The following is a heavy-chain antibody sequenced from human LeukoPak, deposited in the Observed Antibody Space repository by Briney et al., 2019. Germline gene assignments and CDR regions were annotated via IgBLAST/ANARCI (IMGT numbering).Heavy chain of an antibody. J-gene: IGHJ6*03. Sequence: GASVKVSCKSSGGTFSSYAISWVRQAPGQGLEWMGGIIPIFGTANYAQKFQGRVTMTRDTSISTAYMELSRLRSDDTAVYYCARDHPGGYYYMDVWGKGTTVTVSS. V-gene: IGHV1-69*05. D-gene: IGHD3-16*01. CDR1: GGTFSSYA. CDR2: IIPIFGTA. CDR3: ARDHPGGYYYMDV.